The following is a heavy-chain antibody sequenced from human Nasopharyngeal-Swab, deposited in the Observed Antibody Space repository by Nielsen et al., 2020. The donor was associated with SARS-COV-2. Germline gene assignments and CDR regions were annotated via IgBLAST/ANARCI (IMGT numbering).Heavy chain of an antibody. J-gene: IGHJ4*02. CDR2: IGAYNGNT. D-gene: IGHD3-3*01. Sequence: ASVQVSCKVSGYIFTSYDISWVRQARGQGLEWMGWIGAYNGNTNYAQKFQDRVTMTTDTSTSTVYMELRSLRSDDTAVYYCARHGVAEDYWGQGTLVTVSS. V-gene: IGHV1-18*01. CDR3: ARHGVAEDY. CDR1: GYIFTSYD.